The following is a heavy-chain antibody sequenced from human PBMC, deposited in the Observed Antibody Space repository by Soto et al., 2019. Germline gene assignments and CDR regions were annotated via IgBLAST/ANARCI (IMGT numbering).Heavy chain of an antibody. V-gene: IGHV3-30-3*01. CDR3: ARAVCSGGSCDGHLDY. CDR1: GFTFSSYA. Sequence: QVQLVESGGGVVQPGRSLRLSCAASGFTFSSYAMHWVRQAPGKGLEWVAVISYDGSNKYYADSVKGRFTISRDNSKNTLYLQMNSLRAEDTAVYYCARAVCSGGSCDGHLDYWGKGTLVTVSS. J-gene: IGHJ4*02. CDR2: ISYDGSNK. D-gene: IGHD2-15*01.